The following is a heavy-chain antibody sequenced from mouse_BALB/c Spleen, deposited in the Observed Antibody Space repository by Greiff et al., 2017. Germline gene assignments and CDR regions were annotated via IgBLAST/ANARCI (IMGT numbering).Heavy chain of an antibody. V-gene: IGHV5-4*02. D-gene: IGHD1-2*01. CDR1: GFTFRDYY. CDR2: ISDGGSYT. CDR3: ARDRDTTGTRSMDY. J-gene: IGHJ4*01. Sequence: EVNVVESGGGLVKPGGSLKLSCAASGFTFRDYYMYWVRQTPEKRLEWVATISDGGSYTYYPDSVKGRFTISRDNAKNNLYLQMSSLKSEDTAMYYCARDRDTTGTRSMDYWGQGTSVTVSS.